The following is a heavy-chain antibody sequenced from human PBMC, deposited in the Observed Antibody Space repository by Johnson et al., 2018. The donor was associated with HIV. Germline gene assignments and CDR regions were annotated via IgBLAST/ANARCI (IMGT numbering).Heavy chain of an antibody. V-gene: IGHV3-20*04. CDR2: ISWNSGSI. D-gene: IGHD3-3*01. Sequence: MQLVESGGGVVRPGVSLRLSCAASGFTFDDYAMHWVRQAPGKGLEWVSGISWNSGSIGYADSVKGRFTISRDNAKNSLYLQMNSLRVEDTAIYYCARQPDNFWSSDAFDIWGQGTMVTVSS. CDR1: GFTFDDYA. J-gene: IGHJ3*02. CDR3: ARQPDNFWSSDAFDI.